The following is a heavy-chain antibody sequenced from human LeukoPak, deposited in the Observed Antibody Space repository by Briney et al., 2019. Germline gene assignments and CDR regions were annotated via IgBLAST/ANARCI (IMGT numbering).Heavy chain of an antibody. CDR1: GGSISSYY. CDR2: VYYSGYT. CDR3: ARWVVNAEKSVFDI. D-gene: IGHD4-23*01. J-gene: IGHJ3*02. V-gene: IGHV4-59*01. Sequence: SETLSLTCTVSGGSISSYYWSRIRQPPGKGLEWIGYVYYSGYTNYNPSLRSRVTISVDTSKNQFSLKLTSVAVADTALYYRARWVVNAEKSVFDIWGQGTAVTVSS.